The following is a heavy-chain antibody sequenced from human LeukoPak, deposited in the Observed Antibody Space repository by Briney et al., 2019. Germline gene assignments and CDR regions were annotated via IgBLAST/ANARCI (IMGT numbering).Heavy chain of an antibody. D-gene: IGHD3-10*01. Sequence: GGSLRLSCAVSGFTLRSYTMHWVRQAPGKGLEWVAVITYDGSNKYYADSVKGRILISRDISKNTLHLQVNSLSAEDTAVYYCARGLYNYGHYSGFTVWGQGTMVTVSS. CDR3: ARGLYNYGHYSGFTV. V-gene: IGHV3-30-3*01. CDR1: GFTLRSYT. CDR2: ITYDGSNK. J-gene: IGHJ3*01.